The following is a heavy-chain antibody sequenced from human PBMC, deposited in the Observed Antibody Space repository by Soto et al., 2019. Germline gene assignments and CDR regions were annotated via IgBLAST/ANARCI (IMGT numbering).Heavy chain of an antibody. V-gene: IGHV1-8*01. D-gene: IGHD3-22*01. CDR3: ATHAYYYDSSGRRDAFDI. CDR2: MNPNSGHT. Sequence: GASVKVSCKASGYTFTSYDINWVRQAPGQGLEWMGWMNPNSGHTDYSQKFQGRVTMTRDTSITTAYMRLSSLTSEDTAVYFCATHAYYYDSSGRRDAFDIWGQGTMVTVSS. J-gene: IGHJ3*02. CDR1: GYTFTSYD.